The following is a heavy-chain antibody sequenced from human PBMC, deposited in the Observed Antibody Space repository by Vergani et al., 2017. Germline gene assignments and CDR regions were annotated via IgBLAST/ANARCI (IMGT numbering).Heavy chain of an antibody. CDR1: GYTFTGYY. CDR3: ARARLSVDLLPDY. J-gene: IGHJ4*02. CDR2: INPNSGGT. V-gene: IGHV1-2*04. Sequence: QVQLVQSGAEVKKPGASVKVSCKASGYTFTGYYMHWVRQATGQGLEWMGWINPNSGGTNYAQKFQGWVTMTRDTSISTAYMELSRLRSDDTAVYYCARARLSVDLLPDYWGQGTLVTVSS.